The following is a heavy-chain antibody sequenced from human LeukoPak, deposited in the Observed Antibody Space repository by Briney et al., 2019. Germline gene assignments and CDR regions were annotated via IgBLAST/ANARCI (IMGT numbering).Heavy chain of an antibody. CDR3: ARRDAWYSSGWYYFDY. D-gene: IGHD6-19*01. CDR1: GGSISSYY. Sequence: SETLSLTCTVSGGSISSYYWSWIRQPPGKGLEWIGYIYYSGNTNYNPSLKSRVTISVDTSKNQFSLKLSSVTAADTAVYYCARRDAWYSSGWYYFDYWGQGTLVTVSS. CDR2: IYYSGNT. V-gene: IGHV4-59*08. J-gene: IGHJ4*02.